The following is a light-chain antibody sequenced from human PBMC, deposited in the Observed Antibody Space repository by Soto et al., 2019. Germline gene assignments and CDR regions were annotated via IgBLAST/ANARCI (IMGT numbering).Light chain of an antibody. CDR2: TAS. V-gene: IGKV1-5*03. CDR1: QNIKSH. J-gene: IGKJ1*01. Sequence: DTQMTQSPSTLSASIGDRVTITCRASQNIKSHLAWYQQKPGKAPKLLIYTASTLQSGVPSRFSGIGSGTEFPLTISSLQPDDFATYYCHQYDLYSAFGHGTKVEIK. CDR3: HQYDLYSA.